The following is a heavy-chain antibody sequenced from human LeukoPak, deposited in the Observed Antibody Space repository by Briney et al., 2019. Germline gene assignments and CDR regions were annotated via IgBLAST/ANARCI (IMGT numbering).Heavy chain of an antibody. V-gene: IGHV3-30*18. CDR2: ISYDGSNK. Sequence: PGGSLRLSCAASGFTFSSYGMHWVRQAPGKGLEWVAVISYDGSNKYYADSVKGRFTISRDNSKNTLYLQMNSLRAEDTAVYYCAKPSSRRIQNNWFDPWGQGTLVTVSS. D-gene: IGHD5-18*01. CDR1: GFTFSSYG. J-gene: IGHJ5*02. CDR3: AKPSSRRIQNNWFDP.